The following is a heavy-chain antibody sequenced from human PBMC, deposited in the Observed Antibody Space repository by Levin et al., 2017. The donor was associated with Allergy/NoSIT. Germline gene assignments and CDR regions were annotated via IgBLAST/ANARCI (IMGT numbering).Heavy chain of an antibody. CDR3: ARNTLAAAGTFDY. CDR2: IYYSGST. CDR1: GGSISSYY. V-gene: IGHV4-59*01. Sequence: GSLRLSCTVSGGSISSYYWSWIRQPPGKGLEWIGYIYYSGSTNYNPSLKSRVTISVDTSKNQFSLKLSSVTAADTAVYYCARNTLAAAGTFDYWGQGTLVTVSS. D-gene: IGHD6-13*01. J-gene: IGHJ4*02.